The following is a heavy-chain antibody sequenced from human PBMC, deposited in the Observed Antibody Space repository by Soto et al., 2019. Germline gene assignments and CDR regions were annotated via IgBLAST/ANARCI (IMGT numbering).Heavy chain of an antibody. V-gene: IGHV3-11*01. D-gene: IGHD2-21*01. J-gene: IGHJ5*02. CDR2: ISSSGSTT. CDR1: GFTFSDYY. Sequence: PGGSLRLSCAASGFTFSDYYMSWIRQAPGKGLEWVSYISSSGSTTYYADSVKGRFTISRDNSKNTLYLQMNSLRAEDTAVYYCAKNCFSPCWFDPWGQGTLVTVSS. CDR3: AKNCFSPCWFDP.